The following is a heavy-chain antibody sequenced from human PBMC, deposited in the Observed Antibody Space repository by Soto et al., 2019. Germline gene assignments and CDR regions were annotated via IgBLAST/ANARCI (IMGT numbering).Heavy chain of an antibody. CDR1: GGSISSYY. J-gene: IGHJ4*02. CDR3: ARDYFDSSDYDWVDY. V-gene: IGHV4-59*01. Sequence: PSETLSLTCTVSGGSISSYYWSWIRQPPGKGLEWIGYIYYTGSTNYNPSLNSRVTISLDMSKTQFSLKLSSVTAADTAVYYCARDYFDSSDYDWVDYWGQGTLVTVSS. CDR2: IYYTGST. D-gene: IGHD3-22*01.